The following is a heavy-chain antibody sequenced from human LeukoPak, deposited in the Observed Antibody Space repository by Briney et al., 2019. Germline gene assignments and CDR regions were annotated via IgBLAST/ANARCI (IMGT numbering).Heavy chain of an antibody. V-gene: IGHV3-23*01. CDR1: GFSFSSYG. D-gene: IGHD3-22*01. CDR2: ISGSGGST. Sequence: PGGSLRLSCAASGFSFSSYGMSWVRQAPGKVLEWVSAISGSGGSTYYADSVKGRFTISRDNSKNTLYLQMNSLRAEDTAVYYCAKGFRYYDSSGLGYWGQGTLVTVSS. CDR3: AKGFRYYDSSGLGY. J-gene: IGHJ4*02.